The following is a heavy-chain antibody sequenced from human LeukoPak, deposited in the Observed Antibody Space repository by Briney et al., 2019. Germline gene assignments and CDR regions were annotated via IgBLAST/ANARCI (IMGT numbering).Heavy chain of an antibody. Sequence: MSWVRQXPGKGLEWVANIKQDGSEKYYVDSVKGRFTISRDNAKNSLYLQMNSLRAEDTAVYYCARDDSYYDFWSGLFDPWGQGTLVTVSS. V-gene: IGHV3-7*01. CDR2: IKQDGSEK. J-gene: IGHJ5*02. CDR3: ARDDSYYDFWSGLFDP. D-gene: IGHD3-3*01.